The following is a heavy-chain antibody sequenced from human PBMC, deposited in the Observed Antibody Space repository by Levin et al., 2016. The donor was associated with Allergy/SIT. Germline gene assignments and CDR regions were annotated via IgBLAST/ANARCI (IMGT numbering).Heavy chain of an antibody. CDR2: ISSSSSYI. J-gene: IGHJ4*02. CDR1: GFTFSSYS. CDR3: AKMPSFVIVVVTFDY. D-gene: IGHD3-22*01. V-gene: IGHV3-21*04. Sequence: GESLKISCAASGFTFSSYSMNWVRQAPGKGLEWVSSISSSSSYIYYADSVKGRFTISRDNSKNTLYLQMNSLRAEDTAVYYCAKMPSFVIVVVTFDYWGQGTLVTVSS.